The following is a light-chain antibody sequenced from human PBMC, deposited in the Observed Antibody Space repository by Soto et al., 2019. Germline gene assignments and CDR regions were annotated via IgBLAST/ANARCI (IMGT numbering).Light chain of an antibody. J-gene: IGLJ1*01. V-gene: IGLV2-14*01. CDR1: SSDVCGYNY. Sequence: QSVLTQPASVSGSPGQSITISCTGTSSDVCGYNYVSWYQQHPGKAPKLIIDEVSNRPSGVFNRFSGSKSGNTASLTISGLQAEDEADYYCNSYTSKSTGVFGTGTKVTVL. CDR2: EVS. CDR3: NSYTSKSTGV.